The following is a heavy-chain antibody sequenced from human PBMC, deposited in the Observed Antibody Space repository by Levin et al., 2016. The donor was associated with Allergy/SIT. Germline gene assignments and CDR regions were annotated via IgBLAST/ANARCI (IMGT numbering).Heavy chain of an antibody. V-gene: IGHV4-59*01. CDR3: ARGGGGFTGYVYYGLDV. J-gene: IGHJ6*02. CDR1: GDSINNYY. CDR2: LHYNGNT. Sequence: SETLSLTCNVSGDSINNYYWSWIRQSPGKGLEWLGYLHYNGNTESNPSLESRVTISLDMSRKYFSLKLTSVTAADTAVYYCARGGGGFTGYVYYGLDVWGQGTAVTVSS. D-gene: IGHD3-16*01.